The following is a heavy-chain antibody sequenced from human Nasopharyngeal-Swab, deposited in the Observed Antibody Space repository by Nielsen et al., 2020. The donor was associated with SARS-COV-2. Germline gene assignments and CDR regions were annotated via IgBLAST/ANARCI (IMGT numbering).Heavy chain of an antibody. V-gene: IGHV2-70*04. CDR3: ARTSTLTTYSSGWNDAFDI. Sequence: WIRQPPGKALEWLARIDWDDDKFYSTSLKTRLTIPKDTSKNQVVLTMTNMDPVDTATYYCARTSTLTTYSSGWNDAFDIWGQGTMVTVSS. D-gene: IGHD6-19*01. J-gene: IGHJ3*02. CDR2: IDWDDDK.